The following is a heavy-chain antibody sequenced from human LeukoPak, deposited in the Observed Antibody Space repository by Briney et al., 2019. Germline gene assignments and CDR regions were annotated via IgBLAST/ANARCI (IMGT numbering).Heavy chain of an antibody. CDR2: ITGSTYST. Sequence: GGSLRLSCAASGFIFSSYGMSWVRQAPGEGLEWISGITGSTYSTYYADSVKGRFTISRDNSKNTLYLQMNSLRAEDTAVYYCARDPGYSYGYDYWGQGTLVTVSS. D-gene: IGHD5-18*01. J-gene: IGHJ4*02. V-gene: IGHV3-23*01. CDR3: ARDPGYSYGYDY. CDR1: GFIFSSYG.